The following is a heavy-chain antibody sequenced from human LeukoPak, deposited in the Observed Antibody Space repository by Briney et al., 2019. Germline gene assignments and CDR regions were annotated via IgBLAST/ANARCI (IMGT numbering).Heavy chain of an antibody. J-gene: IGHJ4*02. CDR1: GYTFSGYC. V-gene: IGHV1-2*02. Sequence: ASVKLSCKASGYTFSGYCMHWVRQAPGQGLEWMAWIYPNSGGTKYAQKFQGRVTVTRDTSISTAYMQLSRLKSDDTAVYYCATGRGYSYGFDSWGQGTLVTVSS. D-gene: IGHD5-18*01. CDR3: ATGRGYSYGFDS. CDR2: IYPNSGGT.